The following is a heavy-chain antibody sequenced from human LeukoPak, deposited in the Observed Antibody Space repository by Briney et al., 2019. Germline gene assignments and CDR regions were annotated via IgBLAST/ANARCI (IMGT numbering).Heavy chain of an antibody. CDR2: IKQDETEK. CDR3: AKDREVASPYGMDV. V-gene: IGHV3-7*03. CDR1: GFTFSNFW. Sequence: GGSLRLSCTASGFTFSNFWMGWVRQAPGKGLEWVANIKQDETEKFYLGSVKGRFTISRDNAKNTLHLQMNSLRAEDTAVYYCAKDREVASPYGMDVWGQGTTVTVSS. J-gene: IGHJ6*02. D-gene: IGHD5-24*01.